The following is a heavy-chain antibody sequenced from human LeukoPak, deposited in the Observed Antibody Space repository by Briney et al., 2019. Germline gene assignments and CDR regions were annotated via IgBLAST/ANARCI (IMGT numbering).Heavy chain of an antibody. CDR3: ARTSYHYNSGDYGWYFDY. J-gene: IGHJ4*02. V-gene: IGHV4-59*01. D-gene: IGHD3-10*01. CDR2: IYYSGST. Sequence: PSETLSLTSTVSGGSISSYYWSWIRQPPGKGLEWIGYIYYSGSTNYNPSLKSRVTISVDTSKNQFSLKLTPVTAADTAVYYCARTSYHYNSGDYGWYFDYWGQGTLVTVSA. CDR1: GGSISSYY.